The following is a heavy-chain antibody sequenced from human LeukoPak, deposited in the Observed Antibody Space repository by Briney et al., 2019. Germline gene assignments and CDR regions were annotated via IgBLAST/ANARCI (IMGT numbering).Heavy chain of an antibody. D-gene: IGHD4-17*01. CDR1: GGSISSGDYY. Sequence: SQTLSLTCTVSGGSISSGDYYWSWIRQPPGKGLEWIGYIYYSGSTYYNPSLKSRVTISVDESKTQLSLRLESVTAADTAVYYCARGTITTVIDSWGPGTLVTVSS. J-gene: IGHJ4*02. CDR2: IYYSGST. V-gene: IGHV4-30-4*01. CDR3: ARGTITTVIDS.